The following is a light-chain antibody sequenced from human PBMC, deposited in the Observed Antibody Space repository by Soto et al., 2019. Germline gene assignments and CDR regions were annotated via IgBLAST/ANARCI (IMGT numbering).Light chain of an antibody. CDR2: EVT. J-gene: IGLJ1*01. CDR3: SSYTTVGSPYV. CDR1: SSDVGRLNY. Sequence: QSVLTQPASVSGSPGQSITISCTGTSSDVGRLNYVSWYQHHPGKAPKLIIYEVTIRPSGVSSRFSGSKSGYTASLTISGLLAEDEADYYCSSYTTVGSPYVFGSGTKLTVL. V-gene: IGLV2-14*01.